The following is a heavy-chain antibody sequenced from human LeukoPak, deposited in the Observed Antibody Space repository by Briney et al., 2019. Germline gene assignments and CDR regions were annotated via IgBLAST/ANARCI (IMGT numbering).Heavy chain of an antibody. V-gene: IGHV1-2*02. Sequence: ASVKVSCKASGGTFSSYAISWVRQAPGQGLEWMGWINPNSGGTNYAQKFQGRVTMTRDTSISTAYMELSRLRSDDTAVYYCARAGTLEMATITNYWGQGTLVTVSS. CDR2: INPNSGGT. D-gene: IGHD5-24*01. J-gene: IGHJ4*02. CDR1: GGTFSSYA. CDR3: ARAGTLEMATITNY.